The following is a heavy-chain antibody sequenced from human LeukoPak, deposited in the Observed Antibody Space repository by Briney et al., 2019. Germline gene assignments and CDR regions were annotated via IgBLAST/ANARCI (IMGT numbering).Heavy chain of an antibody. CDR1: GGTFSSYA. CDR2: IIPIFGTA. V-gene: IGHV1-69*13. Sequence: ASVKVSCKASGGTFSSYAISWVRQAPGQGLEWMGGIIPIFGTANYAQKFQGRVTITADESTSTAYMELSSLRSEDTAAYYCARFGELLSQFDYWGQGTLVTVSS. D-gene: IGHD3-10*01. J-gene: IGHJ4*02. CDR3: ARFGELLSQFDY.